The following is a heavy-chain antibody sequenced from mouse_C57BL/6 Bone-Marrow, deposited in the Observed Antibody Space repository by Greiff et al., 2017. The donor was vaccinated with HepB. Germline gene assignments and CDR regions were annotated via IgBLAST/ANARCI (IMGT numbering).Heavy chain of an antibody. CDR3: ATFYYDYDVYYFDY. Sequence: QVQLKQPGAELVRPGSSVKLSCKASGYTFTSYWMHWVKQRPIQGLEWIGNIDPSDSETHYNQKFKDKATLTVDKSSSTAYMQLSSLTSEDSAVYYCATFYYDYDVYYFDYWGQGTTLTVSS. J-gene: IGHJ2*01. D-gene: IGHD2-4*01. CDR1: GYTFTSYW. CDR2: IDPSDSET. V-gene: IGHV1-52*01.